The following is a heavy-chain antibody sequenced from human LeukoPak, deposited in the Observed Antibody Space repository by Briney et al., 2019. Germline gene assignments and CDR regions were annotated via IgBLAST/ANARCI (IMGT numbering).Heavy chain of an antibody. CDR1: GFTFSSYA. V-gene: IGHV3-23*01. CDR3: ARAYYDFWSGYVDY. Sequence: PGGSLRLSCAASGFTFSSYAMSWVRQAPGKGLEWGSAISGSGGSTYYADSVKGRFTISRDNSKNTLYLQMNSLRAEDTAVYYCARAYYDFWSGYVDYWGQGTLVTVSS. J-gene: IGHJ4*02. CDR2: ISGSGGST. D-gene: IGHD3-3*01.